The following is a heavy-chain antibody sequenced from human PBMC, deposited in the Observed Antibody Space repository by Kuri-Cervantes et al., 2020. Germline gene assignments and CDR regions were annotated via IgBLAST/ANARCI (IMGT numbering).Heavy chain of an antibody. D-gene: IGHD3-3*01. CDR2: IYASGST. J-gene: IGHJ6*03. Sequence: SETLSLTCTVSGGSISSGSYYWGWIRQPAGKRLEWIGRIYASGSTNYNPSLESRVTISVDKSKDQFSLWLSSVTAADTAIYYCARSGTIFGVVIENYYYYYYLDVWGKGTTVTVSS. CDR3: ARSGTIFGVVIENYYYYYYLDV. V-gene: IGHV4-61*02. CDR1: GGSISSGSYY.